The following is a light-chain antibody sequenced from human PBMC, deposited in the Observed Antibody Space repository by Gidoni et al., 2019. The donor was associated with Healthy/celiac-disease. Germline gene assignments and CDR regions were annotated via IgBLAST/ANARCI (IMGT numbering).Light chain of an antibody. Sequence: IVITQSPATLSVSPGERSTLSCSASQSVSSNLAWYQQKPGQAPRLLIYGASTRATGIPARFSGSGSGTEFSLTISSLQSEDFAVYYCQQYNTWPPMYTFGQGTKLEIK. CDR2: GAS. CDR1: QSVSSN. J-gene: IGKJ2*01. CDR3: QQYNTWPPMYT. V-gene: IGKV3-15*01.